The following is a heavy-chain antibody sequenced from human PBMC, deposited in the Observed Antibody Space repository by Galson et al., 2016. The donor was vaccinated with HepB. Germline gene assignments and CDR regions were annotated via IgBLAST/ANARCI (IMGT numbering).Heavy chain of an antibody. CDR3: VRDRAFGESYSRMDV. D-gene: IGHD3-16*01. Sequence: SETLSLTCTVSGGSVSSHYWGWVRQPPGEGLEWIGYGFHSGSTNYNPSLKSRVTISVDTSKNQFSLSLYSVNAADTAVYFCVRDRAFGESYSRMDVWGQGTTVTVSS. V-gene: IGHV4-59*02. CDR1: GGSVSSHY. J-gene: IGHJ6*02. CDR2: GFHSGST.